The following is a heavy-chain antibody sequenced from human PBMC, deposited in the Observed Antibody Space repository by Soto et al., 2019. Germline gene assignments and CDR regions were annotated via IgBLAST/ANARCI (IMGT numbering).Heavy chain of an antibody. J-gene: IGHJ6*03. CDR2: IYYSGST. CDR3: ASTLDADTIPYHPPPSYYYMDV. CDR1: GGSISSYY. V-gene: IGHV4-59*01. D-gene: IGHD2-15*01. Sequence: SETLSLTCTVSGGSISSYYWSWIRQPPGKGLEWIGYIYYSGSTNYNPSLKSRVTISVDTSKNQFSLKLSSVTAADTAVYYCASTLDADTIPYHPPPSYYYMDVWGKGTTVTGSS.